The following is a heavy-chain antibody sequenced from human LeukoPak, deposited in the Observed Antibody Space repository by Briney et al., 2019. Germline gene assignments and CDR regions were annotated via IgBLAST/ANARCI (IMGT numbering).Heavy chain of an antibody. CDR3: ARHLDYYGSGSHEY. V-gene: IGHV4-59*08. J-gene: IGHJ4*02. Sequence: SETLSLTCTVSGGSISSYYWSWIRQPPGKRLEWIGYISYSGSTNYNPSLKSRVTISVDTSKNQFSLNLRSVTAADTAVYYCARHLDYYGSGSHEYWGQGTLVTVSS. CDR1: GGSISSYY. D-gene: IGHD3-10*01. CDR2: ISYSGST.